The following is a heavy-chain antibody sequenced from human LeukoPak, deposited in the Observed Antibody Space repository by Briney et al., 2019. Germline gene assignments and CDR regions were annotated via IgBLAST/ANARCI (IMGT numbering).Heavy chain of an antibody. D-gene: IGHD6-13*01. V-gene: IGHV3-53*01. CDR3: ALAGYRSSGLGV. CDR2: IYSDGRT. J-gene: IGHJ4*02. Sequence: GGSLRLSCAGSGFTVSSNYMTWVRQAPGKGLEWVSVIYSDGRTYYADSVKGRFTISRDNSKNTVYLQMNSLRAEDTALYYCALAGYRSSGLGVWGQGTLVTVSS. CDR1: GFTVSSNY.